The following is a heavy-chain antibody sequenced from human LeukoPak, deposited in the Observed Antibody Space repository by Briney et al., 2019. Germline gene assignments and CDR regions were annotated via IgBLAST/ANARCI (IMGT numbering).Heavy chain of an antibody. CDR2: INNDGSDT. J-gene: IGHJ4*02. CDR1: GFTFSNYW. V-gene: IGHV3-74*01. Sequence: GGSLRLSCAASGFTFSNYWMHWVRQAPGKGLVWVSRINNDGSDTTYADAVKGHFTFSRDNAKNTLYLQMNSLRAEDTAVYYCARGYFGPDYWGQGTLVTVSS. D-gene: IGHD3-9*01. CDR3: ARGYFGPDY.